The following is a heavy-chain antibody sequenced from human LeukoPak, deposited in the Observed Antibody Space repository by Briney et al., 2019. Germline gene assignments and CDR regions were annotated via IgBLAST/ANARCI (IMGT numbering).Heavy chain of an antibody. V-gene: IGHV1-2*02. CDR1: GYTFTDYY. Sequence: GASVKVSCKASGYTFTDYYTHWVRQAPGQGLEWMGWINPNSGGTSYAQNFQGRVAMTRDTSISTAYMELNRLRSDDTAVYYCARDRRMATDYWGQGTLVIVSS. CDR2: INPNSGGT. D-gene: IGHD5-24*01. CDR3: ARDRRMATDY. J-gene: IGHJ4*02.